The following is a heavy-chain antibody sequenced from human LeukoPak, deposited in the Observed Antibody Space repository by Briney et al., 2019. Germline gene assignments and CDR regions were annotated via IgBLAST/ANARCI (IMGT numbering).Heavy chain of an antibody. J-gene: IGHJ1*01. CDR2: ISWNSGSI. CDR1: GFTFDDYA. Sequence: GGSLRLPCAASGFTFDDYAMHWVRQAPGKGLEWVSGISWNSGSIGYADSVKGRFTISRDNAKNSLYLQMNSLRPEDTALYYCAKEGSSGWFEYFQHWGQGTLVTVSS. D-gene: IGHD6-19*01. V-gene: IGHV3-9*01. CDR3: AKEGSSGWFEYFQH.